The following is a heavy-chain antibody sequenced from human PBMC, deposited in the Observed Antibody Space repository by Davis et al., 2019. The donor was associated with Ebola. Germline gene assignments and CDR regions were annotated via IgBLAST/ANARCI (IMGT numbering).Heavy chain of an antibody. CDR1: GFTFTTYG. J-gene: IGHJ4*02. D-gene: IGHD4-17*01. V-gene: IGHV3-30*02. CDR2: IWYDGSHK. Sequence: GESLKISCAAYGFTFTTYGMHWVRQAPGKGLEWVAVIWYDGSHKYYVDSVKGRFTISRDNSKNTLYLQMNSLRAEDTAVYYCAKDYEEDDYGDYGAIDYWGQGTLVTVSS. CDR3: AKDYEEDDYGDYGAIDY.